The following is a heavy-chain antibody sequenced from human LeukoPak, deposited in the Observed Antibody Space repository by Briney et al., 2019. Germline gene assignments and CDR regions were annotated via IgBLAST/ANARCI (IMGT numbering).Heavy chain of an antibody. V-gene: IGHV4-39*01. CDR3: ARRRGTGTPEDY. CDR1: GGSISSSSYY. CDR2: IYYSGST. D-gene: IGHD1-1*01. J-gene: IGHJ4*02. Sequence: SETLSLTCTVSGGSISSSSYYWGWIRQPPGKGLEWIGSIYYSGSTYYYPSLKSRVTISVDTSKNQFSLKLSSVTAADTAVYYCARRRGTGTPEDYWGQGTLVTVSS.